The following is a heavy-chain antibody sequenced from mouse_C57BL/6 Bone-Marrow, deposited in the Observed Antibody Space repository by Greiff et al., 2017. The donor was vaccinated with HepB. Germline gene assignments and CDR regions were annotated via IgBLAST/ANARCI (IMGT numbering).Heavy chain of an antibody. CDR2: IYPGSGST. Sequence: QVQLQQPGAELVKPGASVKMYCKASGYTFTSYWITWVKQRPGHGLEWIGDIYPGSGSTNYNEKFKSKATLTVDTSSSTAYMQLSSLTSEDSAVYYCASIYYYGSWYFDVWGTGTTVTVSS. CDR1: GYTFTSYW. CDR3: ASIYYYGSWYFDV. D-gene: IGHD1-1*01. V-gene: IGHV1-55*01. J-gene: IGHJ1*03.